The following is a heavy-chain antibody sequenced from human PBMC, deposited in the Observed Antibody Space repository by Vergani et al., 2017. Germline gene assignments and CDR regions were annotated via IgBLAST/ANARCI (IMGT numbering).Heavy chain of an antibody. D-gene: IGHD3-22*01. J-gene: IGHJ6*03. CDR1: GGTFSSYA. V-gene: IGHV1-69*01. CDR2: IIPIFGTA. Sequence: QVQLVQSGAEVQKPGSSVKVSCKASGGTFSSYAISRVRQAPGQGLEWMGGIIPIFGTAHYAQKFQGRVTITADESTSTAYMELSSLRSEDTAVYYCARLHYYDSSGYYYPNYYYYMDVWGKGTTVTVSS. CDR3: ARLHYYDSSGYYYPNYYYYMDV.